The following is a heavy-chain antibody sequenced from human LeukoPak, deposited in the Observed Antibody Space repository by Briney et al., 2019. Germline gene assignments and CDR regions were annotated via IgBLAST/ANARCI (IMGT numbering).Heavy chain of an antibody. CDR2: ISGSGGST. CDR3: AKMAYYYGSGREAGAFDI. Sequence: GGSLRLSCAASGFTFSSYAMSWVRQAPGKGPEWVSAISGSGGSTYYADSVKGRFTISRDNSKNTLYLQMNSLRAEDTAVYYCAKMAYYYGSGREAGAFDIWGQGTMVTVSS. D-gene: IGHD3-10*01. J-gene: IGHJ3*02. CDR1: GFTFSSYA. V-gene: IGHV3-23*01.